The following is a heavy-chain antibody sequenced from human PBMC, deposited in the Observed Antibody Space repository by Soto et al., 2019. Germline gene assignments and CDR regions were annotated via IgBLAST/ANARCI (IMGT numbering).Heavy chain of an antibody. CDR2: IIPIFGTA. D-gene: IGHD2-2*01. CDR3: ASRTDAVKARFDY. Sequence: QVQLVQSGAEVKKPGSSVKVSCKASGGTFSSYAIIWVRQAPGQGLEWMGGIIPIFGTANYAQKFQGRVTITADESTSAAYMELSSLRSEDTAVYYCASRTDAVKARFDYWGQGTLVTVSS. J-gene: IGHJ4*02. CDR1: GGTFSSYA. V-gene: IGHV1-69*01.